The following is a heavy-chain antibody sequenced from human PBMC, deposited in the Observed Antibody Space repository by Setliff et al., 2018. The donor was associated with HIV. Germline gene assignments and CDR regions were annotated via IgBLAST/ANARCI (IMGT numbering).Heavy chain of an antibody. J-gene: IGHJ3*02. D-gene: IGHD2-8*01. V-gene: IGHV3-20*04. CDR2: INRNADIT. CDR3: AADGVGALPGDAFDI. Sequence: GGSLRLSCAASGFRFLDLGMSWVRQAPGKGLEWVSGINRNADITAYGDSVKGRFTMSRDNAKNSFYLQMDSLRAEDSAVYYCAADGVGALPGDAFDIWGQGTMVTVSS. CDR1: GFRFLDLG.